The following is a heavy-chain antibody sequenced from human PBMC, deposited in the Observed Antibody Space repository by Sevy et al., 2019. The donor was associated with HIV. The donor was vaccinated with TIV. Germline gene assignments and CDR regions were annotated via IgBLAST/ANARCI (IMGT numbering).Heavy chain of an antibody. V-gene: IGHV4-61*02. CDR1: GGSIRSGRYY. CDR2: IYIRGTT. J-gene: IGHJ6*02. CDR3: ARELSDYGMDV. Sequence: SETLSLTCNVSGGSIRSGRYYRSWIRQPAGKGLEWIGRIYIRGTTNYNPSLKSRITMSVDTSKNQFSLKLSSVTATDTAVYYCARELSDYGMDVWGQGTTVTVSS.